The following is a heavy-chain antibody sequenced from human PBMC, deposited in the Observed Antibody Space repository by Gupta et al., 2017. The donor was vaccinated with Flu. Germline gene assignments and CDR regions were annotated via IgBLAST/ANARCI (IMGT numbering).Heavy chain of an antibody. CDR2: IRSKFDGRTT. J-gene: IGHJ1*01. Sequence: NAWMAWVRQAPGKGLGWVGRIRSKFDGRTTDYAAPVTERFIISRADSKATVYLQMNSLRTEDTAVYYGATDNTYDDSAPFFDTWGQGTRVTVS. CDR1: NAW. V-gene: IGHV3-15*01. D-gene: IGHD3/OR15-3a*01. CDR3: ATDNTYDDSAPFFDT.